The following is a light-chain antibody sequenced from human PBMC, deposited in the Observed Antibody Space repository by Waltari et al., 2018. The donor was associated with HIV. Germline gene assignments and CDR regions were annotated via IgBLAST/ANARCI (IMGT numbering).Light chain of an antibody. J-gene: IGKJ5*01. Sequence: DIQMTQSPSSMSASVGDRVTITCQAIQDISNCLNWDQQKPGKAPNLLIYDASICPTGVASRFSGTGSGTNFTFTITSLQPEDCATYYWQQYDSLPMTFGQGTRLDIK. CDR2: DAS. CDR3: QQYDSLPMT. V-gene: IGKV1-33*01. CDR1: QDISNC.